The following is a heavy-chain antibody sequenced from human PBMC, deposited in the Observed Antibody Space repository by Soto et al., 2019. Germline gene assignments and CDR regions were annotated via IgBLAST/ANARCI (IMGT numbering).Heavy chain of an antibody. D-gene: IGHD5-12*01. V-gene: IGHV1-18*01. CDR1: GYTFSNYG. CDR2: ISAYNGNT. J-gene: IGHJ4*02. Sequence: ASVKVSCKTSGYTFSNYGINWVRQAPGQGLEWMGWISAYNGNTNFAQKLQGRVSLTTDTSSTTAYMELRNPTSDDTSVYYCARDLVPGYTGFSDYWGQGTLVTVSS. CDR3: ARDLVPGYTGFSDY.